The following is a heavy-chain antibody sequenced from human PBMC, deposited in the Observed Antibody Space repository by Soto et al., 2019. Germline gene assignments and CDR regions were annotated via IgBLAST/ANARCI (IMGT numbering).Heavy chain of an antibody. CDR1: GYAFTTYG. D-gene: IGHD2-8*02. V-gene: IGHV1-18*01. CDR2: ISAHNGNT. J-gene: IGHJ4*02. Sequence: QVHLVQSGAEVKKPGASVKVSCQGSGYAFTTYGITWVRQAPGQGLEWMGWISAHNGNTNYAQKLQGRVTVTRDTSTSTAYMELRSLRYDDTTVYYCARVRYWDYWGQGALVTVSS. CDR3: ARVRYWDY.